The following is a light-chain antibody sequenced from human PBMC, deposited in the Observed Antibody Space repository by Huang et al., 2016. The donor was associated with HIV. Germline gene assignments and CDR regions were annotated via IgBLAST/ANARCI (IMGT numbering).Light chain of an antibody. V-gene: IGKV3-11*01. J-gene: IGKJ4*01. CDR2: DAS. CDR1: QSIGNY. CDR3: QERDTWPRLA. Sequence: VVLTQSPATLSLSPGERATLSCRASQSIGNYVAWYQQKPGQPPRLLLYDASKRATDIPSRFNGTGSGTDFTLTISNLEAEDSAVYYCQERDTWPRLALGGGTKVEIK.